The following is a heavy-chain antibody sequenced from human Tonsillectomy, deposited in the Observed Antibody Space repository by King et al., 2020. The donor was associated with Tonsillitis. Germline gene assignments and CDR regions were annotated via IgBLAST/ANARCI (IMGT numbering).Heavy chain of an antibody. D-gene: IGHD3-10*01. CDR1: GYSFTSYW. CDR3: ARRITMVRGVHAFDI. J-gene: IGHJ3*02. V-gene: IGHV5-51*01. CDR2: IYPGDSDT. Sequence: VQLVESGAEVKKPGESLKISCKGSGYSFTSYWIGWVRQMPGKGLEWMGIIYPGDSDTRYSPSFQGQVTISADKSISTAYLQGSSLKASDTAMYYCARRITMVRGVHAFDIWGQGTMVTVSS.